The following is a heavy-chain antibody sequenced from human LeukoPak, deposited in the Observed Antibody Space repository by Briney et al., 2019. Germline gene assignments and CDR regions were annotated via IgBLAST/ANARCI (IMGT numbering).Heavy chain of an antibody. J-gene: IGHJ5*02. CDR3: AKKHIAAAGIGFDP. D-gene: IGHD6-13*01. CDR2: IYSGGST. CDR1: GFTVSSNY. V-gene: IGHV3-53*01. Sequence: GGSLRLSCAASGFTVSSNYMSWVRQAPGKGLEWVSVIYSGGSTYYADSVKGRFTISRDNSKNTLYLQMNSPRAEDTAVYYCAKKHIAAAGIGFDPWGQGTLVTVSS.